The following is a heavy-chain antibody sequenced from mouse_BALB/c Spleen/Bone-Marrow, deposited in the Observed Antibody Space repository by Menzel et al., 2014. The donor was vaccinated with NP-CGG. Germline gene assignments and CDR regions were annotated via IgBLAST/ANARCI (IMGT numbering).Heavy chain of an antibody. V-gene: IGHV5-17*02. CDR3: ARIGRARGYAMDY. D-gene: IGHD3-3*01. J-gene: IGHJ4*01. CDR2: ISSGSSTI. Sequence: EVQLVESGGGLVQPGGSRKLSCAASGITFRNFGMHWVRQAPEKGLEWVAYISSGSSTIYYADTLKGRFTISRDNPKNTLLLQMTSLRSEDTAMYYCARIGRARGYAMDYWGQGTSVTVSS. CDR1: GITFRNFG.